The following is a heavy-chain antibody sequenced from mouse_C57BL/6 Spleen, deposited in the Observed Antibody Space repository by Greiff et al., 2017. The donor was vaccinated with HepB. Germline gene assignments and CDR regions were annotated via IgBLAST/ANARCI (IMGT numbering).Heavy chain of an antibody. CDR1: GYTFTSYT. V-gene: IGHV1-4*01. CDR2: INPSSGYT. J-gene: IGHJ4*01. CDR3: ARAGDYDGAMDY. D-gene: IGHD2-4*01. Sequence: QVQLKESGAELARPGASVKLSCKASGYTFTSYTMHWVKQGPGQGLEWIGYINPSSGYTKYNQKFKDKSTLTADKSSSTAYMQLSSLTSEDAAVYYGARAGDYDGAMDYGGQGTSVTVSS.